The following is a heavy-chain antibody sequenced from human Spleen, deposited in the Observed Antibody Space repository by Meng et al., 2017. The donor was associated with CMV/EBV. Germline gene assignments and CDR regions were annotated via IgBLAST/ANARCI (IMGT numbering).Heavy chain of an antibody. Sequence: GGSLRLSCAASGFSFNNAWMTWVRQAPGKGLEWVGRIKSRADGGTTDFAAPVKGRFSISRDDSKNTLYLQMNSLETEDTAVYYCTTDPHSYGDAFDIWGQGTMVTVSS. CDR1: GFSFNNAW. J-gene: IGHJ3*02. V-gene: IGHV3-15*01. CDR2: IKSRADGGTT. CDR3: TTDPHSYGDAFDI. D-gene: IGHD5-18*01.